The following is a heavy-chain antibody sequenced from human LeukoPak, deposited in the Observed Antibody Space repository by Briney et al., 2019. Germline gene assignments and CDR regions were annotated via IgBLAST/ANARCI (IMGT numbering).Heavy chain of an antibody. J-gene: IGHJ4*02. V-gene: IGHV4-59*01. CDR2: IYSSGST. Sequence: PSGTLSLTCTSSGGSISGYYWSWIRQPPGKGLEWIGYIYSSGSTNYNPSLKSRVTIAVDTSKNQFSLKLSSVTAADTAVYYCARGTVTINYFDYWGQGTLVTVPS. CDR1: GGSISGYY. CDR3: ARGTVTINYFDY. D-gene: IGHD4-11*01.